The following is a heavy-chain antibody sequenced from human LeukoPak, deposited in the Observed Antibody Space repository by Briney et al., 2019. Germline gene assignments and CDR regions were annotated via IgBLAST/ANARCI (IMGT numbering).Heavy chain of an antibody. CDR3: ARGPYGDYTYYFDY. Sequence: PGGSLRLSCAASGFTFSSYGMTWVRQVPGKGLEWVSGINWNGGSTGYADSVKGRFTISRDNTKNSLYLQMNSLRAEDTALYYCARGPYGDYTYYFDYWGQGTLVTVSS. V-gene: IGHV3-20*04. J-gene: IGHJ4*02. CDR1: GFTFSSYG. CDR2: INWNGGST. D-gene: IGHD4-17*01.